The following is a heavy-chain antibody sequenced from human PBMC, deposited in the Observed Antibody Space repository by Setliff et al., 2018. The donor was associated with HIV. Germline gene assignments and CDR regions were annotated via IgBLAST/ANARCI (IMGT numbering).Heavy chain of an antibody. V-gene: IGHV1-2*06. CDR2: INPNSGDT. D-gene: IGHD2-15*01. CDR3: ARDKDGFDI. J-gene: IGHJ3*02. Sequence: EASVKVSCKTSGGTFNNHAITWVRRAPGQGLEWMGRINPNSGDTNYTQSFQGRVTMTRDRSINTAYLELSSLKSDDTAVYYCARDKDGFDIWGQGTMVTVSS. CDR1: GGTFNNHA.